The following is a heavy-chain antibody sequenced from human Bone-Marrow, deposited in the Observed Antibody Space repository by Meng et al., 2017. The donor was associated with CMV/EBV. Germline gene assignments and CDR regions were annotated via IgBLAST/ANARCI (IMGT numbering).Heavy chain of an antibody. CDR1: GFTFSSYG. D-gene: IGHD3-22*01. V-gene: IGHV3-30*02. CDR2: IRYDGSNK. J-gene: IGHJ6*02. CDR3: AKRGDSSGTYAMDV. Sequence: GGSLRLSCAASGFTFSSYGMHWVRQAPGKGLEWVAFIRYDGSNKYHADSVKGRFTISRDNSKNTLYLQMNSLRAEDTAVYYCAKRGDSSGTYAMDVWGQGNTVNVYS.